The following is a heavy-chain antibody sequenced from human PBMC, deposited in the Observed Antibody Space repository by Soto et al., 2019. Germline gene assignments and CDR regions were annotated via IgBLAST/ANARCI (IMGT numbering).Heavy chain of an antibody. J-gene: IGHJ6*02. V-gene: IGHV3-21*01. CDR3: ARALKVASAGTCDYCYGMDV. D-gene: IGHD6-13*01. CDR2: ISRSSSNI. CDR1: GFNFSSYS. Sequence: EVQLVESGGGLVKPGGSLRLSCAASGFNFSSYSMSWVRQAPGKGLEWVSSISRSSSNIYYVDSVKGRFTISRDNAKNSLNLQMNSLRAEDTAVYYCARALKVASAGTCDYCYGMDVWGQGTLVTVSS.